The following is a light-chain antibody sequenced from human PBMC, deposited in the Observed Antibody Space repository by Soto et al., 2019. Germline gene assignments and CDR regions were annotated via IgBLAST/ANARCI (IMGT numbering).Light chain of an antibody. CDR3: SSYTSSSTVVV. CDR1: SSDVGGYNF. J-gene: IGLJ2*01. CDR2: DVN. Sequence: QSALTQPASVSGSPGQSITISCTGTSSDVGGYNFVSWYQHHPGRAPKLMIYDVNNRPTGLSNRFSGSKSGNTASLTISGLQAEDEAEYYCSSYTSSSTVVVFGGGTQLTVL. V-gene: IGLV2-14*03.